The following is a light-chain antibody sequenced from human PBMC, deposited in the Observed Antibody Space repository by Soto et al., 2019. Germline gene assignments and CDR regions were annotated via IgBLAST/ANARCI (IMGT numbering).Light chain of an antibody. J-gene: IGKJ5*01. CDR3: QQRSNWPIA. CDR2: DAS. CDR1: QSVSSY. Sequence: EIVLTQSPATLSLSPGERTTLSSRASQSVSSYLAWYQQKPCQAPRLLIYDASNRATGIPARFSGSGSGTDFTLTISSLEPEDFAVYYCQQRSNWPIAFGQGTRLEIK. V-gene: IGKV3-11*01.